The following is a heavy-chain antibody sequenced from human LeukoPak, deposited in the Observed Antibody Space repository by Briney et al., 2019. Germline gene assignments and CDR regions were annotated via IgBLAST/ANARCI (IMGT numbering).Heavy chain of an antibody. D-gene: IGHD3-16*01. CDR2: INPNSGGA. CDR3: ARGWGSEGGHY. Sequence: ASVKVSCKASGYTFIDYHIHWVRQAPGQGLEWMGWINPNSGGANYAQKFQGRVTMTRDTSISTAYMELSRLRSDDTAVYYCARGWGSEGGHYWGQGTLVTVSS. CDR1: GYTFIDYH. J-gene: IGHJ4*02. V-gene: IGHV1-2*02.